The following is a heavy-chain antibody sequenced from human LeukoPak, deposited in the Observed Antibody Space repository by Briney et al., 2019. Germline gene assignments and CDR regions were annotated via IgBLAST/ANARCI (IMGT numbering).Heavy chain of an antibody. V-gene: IGHV4-34*01. D-gene: IGHD2-2*01. J-gene: IGHJ4*02. Sequence: PSETLSLTCAVYGGSFSGYYWSWIRQSPGKGLEWIGEINHSGSTNYNPSLKSRVTISVDTSKNQFSLKLSSVTAADTAVYYCARADVVVPAAMRIDYWGQGTLVTVSS. CDR1: GGSFSGYY. CDR2: INHSGST. CDR3: ARADVVVPAAMRIDY.